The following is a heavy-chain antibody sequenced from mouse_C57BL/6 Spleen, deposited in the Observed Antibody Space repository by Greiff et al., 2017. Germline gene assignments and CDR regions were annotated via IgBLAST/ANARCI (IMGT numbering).Heavy chain of an antibody. V-gene: IGHV1-81*01. D-gene: IGHD2-3*01. Sequence: QVQLQQSGAELARPGASVKLSCKASGYTFTSYGISWVKQRTGQGLEWIGEIYPRSGNTYYNEKFKGKATLTADKSSSSSYMELRSLTSEDSAVYFCTLYDCYYEGFAYWGQGTLVTVSA. CDR2: IYPRSGNT. CDR3: TLYDCYYEGFAY. CDR1: GYTFTSYG. J-gene: IGHJ3*01.